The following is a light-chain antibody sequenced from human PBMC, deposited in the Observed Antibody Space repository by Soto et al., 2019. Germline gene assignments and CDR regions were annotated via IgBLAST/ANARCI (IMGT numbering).Light chain of an antibody. CDR3: CLYATTTL. V-gene: IGLV2-23*02. J-gene: IGLJ2*01. Sequence: QSVLTQPASVSGSPGQSITISCTGTSSDVGSYDLVSWYQQHPGNAPKLMIYEVSKRPPGVSDRFSGSKSGNTASLTISGLQSVDDADYYGCLYATTTLVAGGTKLTVL. CDR2: EVS. CDR1: SSDVGSYDL.